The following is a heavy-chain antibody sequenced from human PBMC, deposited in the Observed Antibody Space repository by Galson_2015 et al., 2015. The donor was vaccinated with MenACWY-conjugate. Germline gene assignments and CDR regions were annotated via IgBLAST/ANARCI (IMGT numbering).Heavy chain of an antibody. J-gene: IGHJ6*02. V-gene: IGHV5-10-1*01. CDR3: ARQALVGYALNSYYGMDV. D-gene: IGHD2-15*01. CDR1: GFTFTSYW. CDR2: IDPSDSYT. Sequence: QSGAEVKKPGESLRISCKGSGFTFTSYWISWVRQMPGKGLEWMGMIDPSDSYTNYGPSFQGHVSISADKSVSTAYLQWSSLKTSDTAIYYCARQALVGYALNSYYGMDVWGQGTTVTVAS.